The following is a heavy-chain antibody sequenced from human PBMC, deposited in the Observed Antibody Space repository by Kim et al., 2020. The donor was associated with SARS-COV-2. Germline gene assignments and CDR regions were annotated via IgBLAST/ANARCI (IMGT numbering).Heavy chain of an antibody. CDR2: IKSKTDGGTT. CDR3: TLPKIWSGYYTDYYYYYGMDV. D-gene: IGHD3-3*01. V-gene: IGHV3-15*01. Sequence: GGSLRLSCAASGFTFSNAWMSWVRQAPGKGLEWVGRIKSKTDGGTTDYAAPVKGRFTISRDDSKNTLYLQMNSLKTEDTAVYYCTLPKIWSGYYTDYYYYYGMDVWGQGTTVTVSS. CDR1: GFTFSNAW. J-gene: IGHJ6*02.